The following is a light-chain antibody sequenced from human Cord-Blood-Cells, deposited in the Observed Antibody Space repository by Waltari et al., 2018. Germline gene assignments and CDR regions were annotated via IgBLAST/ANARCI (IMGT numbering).Light chain of an antibody. Sequence: VIWMTQSPSLLSASTGDRVPISCRVSQGISSYLAWYQQKPGKAPELLIYAASTLQSGVPSRFSGSGSGTDFTLTISCLQSEDFATYYCQQYYSFPYTFGQGTKLEIK. CDR1: QGISSY. V-gene: IGKV1D-8*01. CDR3: QQYYSFPYT. CDR2: AAS. J-gene: IGKJ2*01.